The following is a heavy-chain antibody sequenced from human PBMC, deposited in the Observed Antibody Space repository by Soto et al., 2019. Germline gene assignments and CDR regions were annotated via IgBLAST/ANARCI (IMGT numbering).Heavy chain of an antibody. D-gene: IGHD1-1*01. Sequence: SVKVSCKASGGTFSSYAISWVRQAPGQGLEWMGGIIPIFGTANYAQKFQGRVTITADESTSTAYMELSSLRSEDTAVYYCARKTVTTRVDDYYYYGMDVWGQGTKVTVSS. J-gene: IGHJ6*02. CDR1: GGTFSSYA. CDR3: ARKTVTTRVDDYYYYGMDV. CDR2: IIPIFGTA. V-gene: IGHV1-69*13.